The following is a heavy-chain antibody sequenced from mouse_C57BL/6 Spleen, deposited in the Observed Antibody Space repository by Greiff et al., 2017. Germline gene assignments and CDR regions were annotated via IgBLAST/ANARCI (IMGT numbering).Heavy chain of an antibody. D-gene: IGHD3-3*01. CDR3: ARNSGTGGYYFDY. V-gene: IGHV2-9-1*01. CDR1: GFSLTSYA. J-gene: IGHJ2*01. CDR2: IWTGGGT. Sequence: VKLQESGPGLVAPSQSLSITCTVSGFSLTSYAISWVRQPPGKGLEWLGVIWTGGGTNYNSALKSRLSISKDNSNSQVFLKMNSLQTDDTARYYCARNSGTGGYYFDYWGQGTTLTVSS.